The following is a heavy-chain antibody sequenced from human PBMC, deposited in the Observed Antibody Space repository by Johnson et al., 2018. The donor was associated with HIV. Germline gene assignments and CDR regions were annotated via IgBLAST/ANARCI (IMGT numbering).Heavy chain of an antibody. CDR1: GFTFDDYG. D-gene: IGHD3-10*01. Sequence: EVQLVESGGGVVRPGGSLRLSCAASGFTFDDYGMSWVRQVPGKGLEWVSGINWNGGSTGYADSVKGRFTISRDNAKNSLYLQMNSLRAEDTALYYCARAAAPYYYGSGSYYFDTFDIWGQGTMVTVSS. V-gene: IGHV3-20*04. CDR3: ARAAAPYYYGSGSYYFDTFDI. CDR2: INWNGGST. J-gene: IGHJ3*02.